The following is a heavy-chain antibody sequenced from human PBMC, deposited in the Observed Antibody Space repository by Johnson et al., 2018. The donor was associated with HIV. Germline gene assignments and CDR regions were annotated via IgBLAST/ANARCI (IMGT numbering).Heavy chain of an antibody. CDR3: ARARVGYSFAGWGTDAFDI. CDR1: GFSFSSYW. V-gene: IGHV3-7*05. CDR2: IKQDGSEK. D-gene: IGHD5-18*01. J-gene: IGHJ3*02. Sequence: VQLVESGGGLVQPGGSLRLSCAASGFSFSSYWMTWVRQAPGKGLEWVASIKQDGSEKYYVDSVTGRFTISRDNAKNSLYLQLNSLRAEDTDVYYCARARVGYSFAGWGTDAFDIWGQGTMVTVSS.